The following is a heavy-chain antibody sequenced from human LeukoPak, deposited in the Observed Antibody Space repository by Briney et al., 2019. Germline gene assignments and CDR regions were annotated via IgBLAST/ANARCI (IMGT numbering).Heavy chain of an antibody. V-gene: IGHV4-59*01. J-gene: IGHJ4*02. CDR1: GGSISSYY. Sequence: TSETLSLTCTVSGGSISSYYWSWIRQPPGKGLEWIGYIYYSGSTNYNPSLKSRVTISVDTSKNQFSLKLSSVTAADTAVYYCASGGGYDRLFDYWGQGTLVTVSS. D-gene: IGHD5-12*01. CDR3: ASGGGYDRLFDY. CDR2: IYYSGST.